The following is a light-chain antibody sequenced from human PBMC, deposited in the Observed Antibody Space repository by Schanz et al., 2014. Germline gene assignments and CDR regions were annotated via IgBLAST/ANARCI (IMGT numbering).Light chain of an antibody. J-gene: IGLJ2*01. CDR2: DVS. CDR1: SSDVGGYNY. Sequence: QSVLTQPRSVSGSPGQSVTISCTGTSSDVGGYNYVSWYQQHPGKAPKLMIYDVSKRPSGVPDRFSGSKSGNTASLTISGLQAEDEADYYCCSYAGSYPVVFGGGTKL. V-gene: IGLV2-11*01. CDR3: CSYAGSYPVV.